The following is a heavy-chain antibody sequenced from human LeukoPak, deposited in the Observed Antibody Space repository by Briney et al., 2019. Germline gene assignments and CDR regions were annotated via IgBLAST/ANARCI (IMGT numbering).Heavy chain of an antibody. D-gene: IGHD1-26*01. Sequence: ASVKVSCKASGYTFTSYDINWVRQATGQGLEWMGWMNPNSGNTGYAQKFQGRVTMTRDTSTSTVYMELSSLRSEDTAVYYCARAHSGAPPNYWGQGTLVTVSS. V-gene: IGHV1-8*01. J-gene: IGHJ4*02. CDR3: ARAHSGAPPNY. CDR1: GYTFTSYD. CDR2: MNPNSGNT.